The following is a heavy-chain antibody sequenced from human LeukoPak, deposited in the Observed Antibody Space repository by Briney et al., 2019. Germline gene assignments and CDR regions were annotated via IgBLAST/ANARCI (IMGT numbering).Heavy chain of an antibody. CDR1: GGSISSYY. CDR2: IYHSGST. CDR3: ARPYYYDSSGYNDAFDI. Sequence: KSSETLSLTCTVSGGSISSYYWSWIRQPPGKGLEWIGSIYHSGSTYYNPSLKSRVTISVDTSKNQFSLKLSSVTAADTAVYYCARPYYYDSSGYNDAFDIWGQGTMVTVSS. V-gene: IGHV4-59*08. D-gene: IGHD3-22*01. J-gene: IGHJ3*02.